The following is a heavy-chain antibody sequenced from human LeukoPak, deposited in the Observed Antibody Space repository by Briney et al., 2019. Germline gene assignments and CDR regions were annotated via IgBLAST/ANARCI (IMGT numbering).Heavy chain of an antibody. Sequence: PGGSLRLSCAASGFTFSSYGMSWVRQAPGKRLEWVSAISGSDGSTYYADSVKGRFTISRDNSKNTLYLQMNSLRAEDTAVYYCAKDPPFGSWYPDYWGQGTLVTVSS. CDR2: ISGSDGST. CDR3: AKDPPFGSWYPDY. CDR1: GFTFSSYG. D-gene: IGHD6-13*01. J-gene: IGHJ4*02. V-gene: IGHV3-23*01.